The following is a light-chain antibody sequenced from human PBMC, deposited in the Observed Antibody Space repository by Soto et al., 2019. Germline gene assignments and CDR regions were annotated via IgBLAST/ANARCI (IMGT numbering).Light chain of an antibody. CDR1: QSVTTF. Sequence: PGERATLSCRASQSVTTFLAWYQQKPGQAPRLLIYDASKRATGIPARFSGSGSGTDFTLTISSLEPEDFAVYYCQQRTTWPLTFGGGTKVESK. CDR3: QQRTTWPLT. V-gene: IGKV3-11*01. CDR2: DAS. J-gene: IGKJ4*01.